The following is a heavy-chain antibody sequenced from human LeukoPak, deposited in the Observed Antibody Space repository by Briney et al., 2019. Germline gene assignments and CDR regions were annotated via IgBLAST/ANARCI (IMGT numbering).Heavy chain of an antibody. CDR3: ARSEWLATLYFDY. D-gene: IGHD6-19*01. J-gene: IGHJ4*02. CDR2: ISGGGSST. V-gene: IGHV3-23*01. Sequence: GGSLRLSCAASGFTFSNHAMSWVRKTPGKGLEWVSLISGGGSSTYYTDSVKGRFTISRDNAKNSLYLQMNSLRAEDTAVYYCARSEWLATLYFDYWGQGTLVTVSS. CDR1: GFTFSNHA.